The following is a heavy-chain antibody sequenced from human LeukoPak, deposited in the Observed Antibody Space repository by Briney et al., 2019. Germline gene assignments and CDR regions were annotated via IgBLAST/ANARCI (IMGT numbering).Heavy chain of an antibody. V-gene: IGHV1-69*13. CDR3: ARDGGGVYYYDSSGYYRFDY. CDR1: GDTFSSYA. Sequence: GASVKVSCKASGDTFSSYAISWVRQAPGQGLEWMGGIIPIFGTANYAQKFQGRVTITADESTSTAYMELSSLRSEDTAVYYCARDGGGVYYYDSSGYYRFDYWGQGTLVTVSS. CDR2: IIPIFGTA. J-gene: IGHJ4*02. D-gene: IGHD3-22*01.